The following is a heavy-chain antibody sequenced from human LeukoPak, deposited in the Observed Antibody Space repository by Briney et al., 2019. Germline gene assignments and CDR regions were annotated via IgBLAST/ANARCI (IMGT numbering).Heavy chain of an antibody. CDR2: IYYSGST. V-gene: IGHV4-59*12. J-gene: IGHJ3*01. CDR1: GGSISSYY. Sequence: PSETLSLTCTVSGGSISSYYWSWIRQPPGKGLEWIGYIYYSGSTYYNPSLESRVTISVDTSKNQFSLKLSSVTAADTAVYYCARGAGLLVFWGQGTMVTVSS. D-gene: IGHD1-14*01. CDR3: ARGAGLLVF.